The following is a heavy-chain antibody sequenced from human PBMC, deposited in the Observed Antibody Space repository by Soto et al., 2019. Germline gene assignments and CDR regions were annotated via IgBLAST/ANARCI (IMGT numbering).Heavy chain of an antibody. D-gene: IGHD4-17*01. CDR1: GFTFSSYG. Sequence: QVQLVESGGGVVQPGRSLRLSCAASGFTFSSYGMHWVRQAPGKGLEWVAVISYDGNNKYYADSVKRRFTISRDNSKNTLYLQMNSLRAEDTAVDYCAKDQGFMSTVPIDLWGQGTMVTVSS. V-gene: IGHV3-30*18. CDR2: ISYDGNNK. CDR3: AKDQGFMSTVPIDL. J-gene: IGHJ3*01.